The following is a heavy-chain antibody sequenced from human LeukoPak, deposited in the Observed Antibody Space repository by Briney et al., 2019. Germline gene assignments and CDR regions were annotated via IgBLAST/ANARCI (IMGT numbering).Heavy chain of an antibody. V-gene: IGHV3-7*01. CDR3: ARDPRIVVVVAPPNWFDP. CDR1: ELTFGDYC. D-gene: IGHD2-15*01. J-gene: IGHJ5*02. CDR2: ITKDGAEK. Sequence: GGSLRLSCAASELTFGDYCMTWVRQGPGKGLEWVATITKDGAEKYYVDSVKGRFTISRDNAENSLYLQMNSLRAEDTAVYYCARDPRIVVVVAPPNWFDPWGQGTLVTVSS.